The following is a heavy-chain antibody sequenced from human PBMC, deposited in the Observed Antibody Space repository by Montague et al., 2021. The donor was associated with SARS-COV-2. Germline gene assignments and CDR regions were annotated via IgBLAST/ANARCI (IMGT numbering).Heavy chain of an antibody. D-gene: IGHD5-12*01. J-gene: IGHJ6*02. CDR3: TREARLPPLYYYYGMDV. CDR2: IRSSSNGGTT. V-gene: IGHV3-49*04. Sequence: SLRLSCATSGFTFGDYAMSWVRQAPGKALEWVGFIRSSSNGGTTEYAASVKGRFTISRDDPKGIVYLQMDSLKTEDTGVYYCTREARLPPLYYYYGMDVWGQGTTVAVSS. CDR1: GFTFGDYA.